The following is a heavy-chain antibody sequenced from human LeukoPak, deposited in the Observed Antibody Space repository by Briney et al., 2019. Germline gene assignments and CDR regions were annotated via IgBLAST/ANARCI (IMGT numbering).Heavy chain of an antibody. CDR2: IYSGGRA. CDR1: GFSVSNNY. J-gene: IGHJ3*02. CDR3: ASWAVSDSSAYWHDI. V-gene: IGHV3-53*01. Sequence: PGGSLRLSCGASGFSVSNNYMTWVRQAPGMGLEWVSLIYSGGRADYADSVKGRFTISRDNSKNTLYLQMNSLRPEDTAVYYCASWAVSDSSAYWHDIWGQGTMVTVSS. D-gene: IGHD3-22*01.